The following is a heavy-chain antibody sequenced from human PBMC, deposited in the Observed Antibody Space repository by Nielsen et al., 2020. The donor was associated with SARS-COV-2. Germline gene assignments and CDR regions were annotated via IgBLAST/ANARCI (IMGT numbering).Heavy chain of an antibody. D-gene: IGHD5-18*01. CDR2: IIPISGTA. Sequence: WVRQAPGQGLEWMGGIIPISGTANYAQKFQGRVTITADESTSTAYMELNSLRAEDTAVYYCARDPYSYGYGNYYYYMDVWGKGTTVTVSS. J-gene: IGHJ6*03. CDR3: ARDPYSYGYGNYYYYMDV. V-gene: IGHV1-69*01.